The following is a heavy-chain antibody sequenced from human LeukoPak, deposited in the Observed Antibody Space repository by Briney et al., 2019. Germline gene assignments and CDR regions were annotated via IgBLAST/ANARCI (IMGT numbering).Heavy chain of an antibody. D-gene: IGHD2-21*02. CDR3: AGGVVTATYFDY. Sequence: SETLSLTCTVSGGSVSSGSYYWSWIRQPPGKGLEWIGYIYYIGSTNYNPSLKSRVTISVDTPKNQFSLKLSSVTAADTAVYYCAGGVVTATYFDYWGQGTLVIFSS. CDR1: GGSVSSGSYY. J-gene: IGHJ4*02. CDR2: IYYIGST. V-gene: IGHV4-61*01.